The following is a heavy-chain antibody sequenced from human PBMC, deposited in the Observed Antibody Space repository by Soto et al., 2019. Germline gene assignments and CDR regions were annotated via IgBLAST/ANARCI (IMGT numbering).Heavy chain of an antibody. Sequence: EMQLVESGGGLVQPGGSLRLSCAASGFTFSSYEMNWVRQAPGKGLEWVSYISSGGSTTYYADSVKGRFTISRDNAKNSLYLQMNSLRAEDTAVYYCAKDAPYYDFWSGPANWGQGTLVTVSS. CDR3: AKDAPYYDFWSGPAN. CDR1: GFTFSSYE. D-gene: IGHD3-3*01. V-gene: IGHV3-48*03. J-gene: IGHJ4*02. CDR2: ISSGGSTT.